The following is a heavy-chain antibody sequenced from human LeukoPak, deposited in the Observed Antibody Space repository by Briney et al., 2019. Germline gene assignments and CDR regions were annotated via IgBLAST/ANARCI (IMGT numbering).Heavy chain of an antibody. CDR1: EFTFSNYA. CDR3: ARVRGGYSFDY. CDR2: ISGSGGGT. J-gene: IGHJ4*02. V-gene: IGHV3-23*01. D-gene: IGHD2-21*01. Sequence: GGSLRLSCAASEFTFSNYAISWVRQAPGKGLEWVSAISGSGGGTQHADSVKGRFTISRDNSKNTLSLQMNSLTAEDTAVYYCARVRGGYSFDYWGQGTLVTVSS.